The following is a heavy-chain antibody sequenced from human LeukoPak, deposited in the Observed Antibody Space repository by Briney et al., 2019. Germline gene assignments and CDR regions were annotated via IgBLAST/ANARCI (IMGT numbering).Heavy chain of an antibody. J-gene: IGHJ3*02. D-gene: IGHD2-15*01. CDR2: IFPSGNT. CDR3: ARVVVLATAGAFDI. CDR1: GASISSYS. V-gene: IGHV4-4*07. Sequence: SETLSLTCTVSGASISSYSWSWIRQPAGKGLEWIGRIFPSGNTNYNPSLKSRVTMSVDTSKNQFSLRLSSVTAADTAVYYCARVVVLATAGAFDIWGQGTMVTVSS.